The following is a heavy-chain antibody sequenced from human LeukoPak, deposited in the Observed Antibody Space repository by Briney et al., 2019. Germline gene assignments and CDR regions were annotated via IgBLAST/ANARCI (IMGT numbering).Heavy chain of an antibody. CDR1: GGSISSSSYF. CDR2: IYCGGST. V-gene: IGHV4-39*07. D-gene: IGHD6-25*01. CDR3: ARAGSGWGSYFDY. J-gene: IGHJ4*02. Sequence: KPSETLSLTCTVSGGSISSSSYFWGWIRQPPGKGPEWIGSIYCGGSTYYKPSLKSRVTMLVDTSKNQFSLTLSSVTAADTAVYYCARAGSGWGSYFDYWGQGTLVPVSS.